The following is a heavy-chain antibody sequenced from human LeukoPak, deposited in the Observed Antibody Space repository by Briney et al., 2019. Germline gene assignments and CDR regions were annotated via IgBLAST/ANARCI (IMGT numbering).Heavy chain of an antibody. J-gene: IGHJ4*02. V-gene: IGHV3-15*01. CDR1: GFTFSNAW. CDR2: IKSKTDGGTT. CDR3: TSTRLPNYFDY. Sequence: PGGSLRLSCAASGFTFSNAWMSWVRQAPGKGLEWVGRIKSKTDGGTTDYAAPVKGRFTISRDDSKNTLYLRMNSLKTEDTAVYYCTSTRLPNYFDYWGQGTLVTVSS. D-gene: IGHD2-15*01.